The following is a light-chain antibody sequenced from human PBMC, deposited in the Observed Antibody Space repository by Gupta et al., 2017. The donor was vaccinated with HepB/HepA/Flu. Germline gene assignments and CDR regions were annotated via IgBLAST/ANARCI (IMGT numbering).Light chain of an antibody. J-gene: IGLJ2*01. CDR3: QSADSNANYVV. CDR1: AVPKQY. Sequence: SSELTQPPSVSVSQGQTARITCSGDAVPKQYSYWYHQKPGQAPVMVIYKESERPAGIPERFSGSSSGTTVTVTIRGVQAEDEADYYCQSADSNANYVVFGGGTKLTVL. V-gene: IGLV3-25*03. CDR2: KES.